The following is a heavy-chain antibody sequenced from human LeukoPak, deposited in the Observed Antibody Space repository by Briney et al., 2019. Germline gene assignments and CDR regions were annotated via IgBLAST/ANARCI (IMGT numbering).Heavy chain of an antibody. CDR3: ARDTFGAFDI. J-gene: IGHJ3*02. V-gene: IGHV1-2*02. Sequence: ASVKVSCKASGYSFTGYYIHWVRQAPGQGLEWMGWINPNSGGTNYAQKFQGRVTMTRDTFISTAYMELSRLRSEDTAVYYCARDTFGAFDIWGQGTMVTVSS. CDR1: GYSFTGYY. D-gene: IGHD3-10*01. CDR2: INPNSGGT.